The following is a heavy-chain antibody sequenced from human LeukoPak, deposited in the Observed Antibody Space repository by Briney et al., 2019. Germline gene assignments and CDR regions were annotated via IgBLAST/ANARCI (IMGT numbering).Heavy chain of an antibody. CDR3: ARADIVVVPAADFDY. Sequence: AAVKVSCKASGYTFTGYYMHWVRQAPGQALEWMGWINPNSGCTNYAQKFQGRVTMTRDTSISTAYMELSRLRSDDTAGYYCARADIVVVPAADFDYWGQGTLVTVSS. J-gene: IGHJ4*02. CDR1: GYTFTGYY. V-gene: IGHV1-2*02. D-gene: IGHD2-2*01. CDR2: INPNSGCT.